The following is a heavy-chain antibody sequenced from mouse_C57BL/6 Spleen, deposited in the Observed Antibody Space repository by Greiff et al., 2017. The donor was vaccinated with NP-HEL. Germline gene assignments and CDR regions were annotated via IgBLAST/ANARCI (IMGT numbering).Heavy chain of an antibody. V-gene: IGHV1-81*01. CDR3: ARHHSSGYAMDD. CDR1: GYTFTSYG. CDR2: IYPRSGNT. Sequence: VQLQQSGAELARPGASVKLSCKASGYTFTSYGISWVKQRTGQGLEWIGEIYPRSGNTYYNEKFKGKATLTADKSSSTAYMELRSLTSEDSAVYFCARHHSSGYAMDDWGQGTSVTVSS. D-gene: IGHD3-2*02. J-gene: IGHJ4*01.